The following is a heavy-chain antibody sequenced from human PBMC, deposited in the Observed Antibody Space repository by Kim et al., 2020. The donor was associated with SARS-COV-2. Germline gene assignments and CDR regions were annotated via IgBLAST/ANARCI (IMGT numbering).Heavy chain of an antibody. Sequence: SETLSLTCTVSGGSVSSYYWSWIRQPAGKGLEWIGRIYPSGSTNYNPSLKSRVSMSEDTSKNQVSLKLSSVTAADTAFYYCARDQFSSSAFDNWFDPWGPGILVTVSS. CDR1: GGSVSSYY. D-gene: IGHD6-6*01. J-gene: IGHJ5*02. CDR3: ARDQFSSSAFDNWFDP. V-gene: IGHV4-4*07. CDR2: IYPSGST.